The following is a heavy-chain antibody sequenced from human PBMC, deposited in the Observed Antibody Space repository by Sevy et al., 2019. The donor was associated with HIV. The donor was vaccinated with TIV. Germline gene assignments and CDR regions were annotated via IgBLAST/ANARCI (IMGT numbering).Heavy chain of an antibody. Sequence: GGSLRLSCAASGFTFSSYWMSWVRQAPGKGLEWVAHIKQHGSEKYYVDSVKGRFTISRDNAKNSLYLQMNSLRAEDTAVYYCARAEVVVPAAIGGYYYYYMDVWGKGTTVTVSS. CDR1: GFTFSSYW. CDR3: ARAEVVVPAAIGGYYYYYMDV. J-gene: IGHJ6*03. V-gene: IGHV3-7*01. D-gene: IGHD2-2*01. CDR2: IKQHGSEK.